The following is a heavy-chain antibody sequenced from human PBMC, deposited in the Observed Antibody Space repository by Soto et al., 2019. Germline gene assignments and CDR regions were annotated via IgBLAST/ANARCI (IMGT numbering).Heavy chain of an antibody. CDR1: GYTFTSYG. CDR2: ISAYNGNT. CDR3: ARLYSGYEAMGIYFDY. V-gene: IGHV1-18*01. Sequence: GASVKVSCKASGYTFTSYGISWVRQAPGQGLEWMGWISAYNGNTNYAQKLQGRVTMTTDTSTSTAYMELRSLRSDDTAVYYCARLYSGYEAMGIYFDYWGQGTLVTVSS. D-gene: IGHD5-12*01. J-gene: IGHJ4*02.